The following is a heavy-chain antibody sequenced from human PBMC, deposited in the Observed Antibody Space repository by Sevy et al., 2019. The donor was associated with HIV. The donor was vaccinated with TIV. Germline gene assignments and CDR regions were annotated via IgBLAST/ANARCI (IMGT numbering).Heavy chain of an antibody. CDR2: IYSDGRT. CDR1: GFSVSSNY. D-gene: IGHD1-26*01. V-gene: IGHV3-53*01. CDR3: ARVYSGYYNS. J-gene: IGHJ4*02. Sequence: GGSLRLSCVVSGFSVSSNYMSWVRQAPGKGLEWVSNIYSDGRTYYADSVRGRFTISRDTSKNTVYLEMNSLRAEDTAVYYCARVYSGYYNSWGQGTLVTVSS.